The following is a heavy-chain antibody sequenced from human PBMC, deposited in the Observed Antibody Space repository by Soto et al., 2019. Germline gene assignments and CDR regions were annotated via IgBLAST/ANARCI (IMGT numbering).Heavy chain of an antibody. Sequence: RGSLRLSCAASGFTFSSYGMHWVRQAPGKGLEWVAVISYDGSNKYYADSVKGRFTISRDNSKNTLYLQMNSLRAEDTAVYYCAKDLKRYCSGGSCYYFDYWGQGTLVTVSS. V-gene: IGHV3-30*18. CDR2: ISYDGSNK. CDR1: GFTFSSYG. CDR3: AKDLKRYCSGGSCYYFDY. D-gene: IGHD2-15*01. J-gene: IGHJ4*02.